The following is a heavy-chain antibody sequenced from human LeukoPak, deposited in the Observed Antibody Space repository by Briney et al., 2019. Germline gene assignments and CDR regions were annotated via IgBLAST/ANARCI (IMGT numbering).Heavy chain of an antibody. Sequence: ASVKVSCKASGYTFSNYGISWVRQATGQGLEWMGWISAYNGKSNYVQKLQGRVTMTTDTSTSTAYMELRSLRSDDTAVYYCTRDKGYSSSWFAQVFDYWGQGTLVTVSS. V-gene: IGHV1-18*01. CDR2: ISAYNGKS. CDR1: GYTFSNYG. CDR3: TRDKGYSSSWFAQVFDY. J-gene: IGHJ4*02. D-gene: IGHD6-13*01.